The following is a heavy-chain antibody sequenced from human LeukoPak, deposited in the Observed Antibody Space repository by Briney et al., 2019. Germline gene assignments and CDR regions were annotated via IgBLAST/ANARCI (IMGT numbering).Heavy chain of an antibody. D-gene: IGHD3-16*01. V-gene: IGHV3-33*01. CDR3: ARELLGEGPDAFDV. Sequence: GGSLRLSCKTSGFIFSNYAMHWVRQAPGKGLDWVAMIWHDGATKFYADSVKGRFTISRDNSKDTLYLQMDSLRAEDTAVFYCARELLGEGPDAFDVWGQGTIVTVSS. CDR1: GFIFSNYA. CDR2: IWHDGATK. J-gene: IGHJ3*01.